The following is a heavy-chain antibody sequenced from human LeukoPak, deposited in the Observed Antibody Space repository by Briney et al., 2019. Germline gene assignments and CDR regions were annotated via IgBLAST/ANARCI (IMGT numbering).Heavy chain of an antibody. D-gene: IGHD6-19*01. CDR3: AKDRSFDSGWRFDY. V-gene: IGHV3-23*01. CDR2: ISGSGGST. J-gene: IGHJ4*02. Sequence: PGGSLRLSCAASGFTFSSYAMSWVRQAPGKGLEWVSAISGSGGSTYYADSVKGRFTISRDNAKNSLYLQMNSLRAEDTALYYCAKDRSFDSGWRFDYWGQGTLVTVSS. CDR1: GFTFSSYA.